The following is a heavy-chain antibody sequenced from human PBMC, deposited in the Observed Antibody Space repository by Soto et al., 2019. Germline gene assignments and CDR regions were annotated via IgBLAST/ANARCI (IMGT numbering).Heavy chain of an antibody. CDR1: GYSFTSYW. CDR2: IYPGDSDT. V-gene: IGHV5-51*03. Sequence: EVQLVQSGAEVKKPGESLKISCKGSGYSFTSYWIGWVRQMPGKGLEWMGIIYPGDSDTRYRPSFQGQFTISADKSISTAYLQLSRLNASDTAMYYCAREPEHYNYGMDGWGQGTTVTVSS. J-gene: IGHJ6*02. CDR3: AREPEHYNYGMDG.